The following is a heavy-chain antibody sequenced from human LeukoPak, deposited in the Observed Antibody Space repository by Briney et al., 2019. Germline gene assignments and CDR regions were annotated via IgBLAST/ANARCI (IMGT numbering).Heavy chain of an antibody. J-gene: IGHJ6*03. Sequence: PGGSLRLSCAASEFTFSSYGMHWVRQAPGKGLEWVAFIRYDGSNKYYADSVKGRFTISRDNSKNTLYLQMNSLRAEDTAVYYCARGQGGNYYYYYMDVWGKGTTVTVSS. V-gene: IGHV3-30*02. D-gene: IGHD3-16*01. CDR3: ARGQGGNYYYYYMDV. CDR1: EFTFSSYG. CDR2: IRYDGSNK.